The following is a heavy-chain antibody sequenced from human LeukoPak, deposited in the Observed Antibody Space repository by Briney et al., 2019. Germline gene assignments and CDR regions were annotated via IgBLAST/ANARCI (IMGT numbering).Heavy chain of an antibody. CDR1: GFTFSGST. Sequence: GGSLKLSCAASGFTFSGSTMHWVRQASGKGLEWVGRIRSNTNNYATAYAASVRGRFTISRDDSKNTAYLQMHSLKIEDTAVYCCTRHVDFWTGYYTGTYWFDSWGQGTLVTVSS. V-gene: IGHV3-73*01. CDR2: IRSNTNNYAT. J-gene: IGHJ5*01. D-gene: IGHD3/OR15-3a*01. CDR3: TRHVDFWTGYYTGTYWFDS.